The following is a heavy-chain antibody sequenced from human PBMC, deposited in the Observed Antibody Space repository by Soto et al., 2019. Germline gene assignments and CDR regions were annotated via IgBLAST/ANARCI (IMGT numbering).Heavy chain of an antibody. Sequence: GGSLRLSCAASGFTFSSYTLNWVRRAPGKGLEWVATSSDRRTGNTHYSDSVRGRFTLSRDYSRNILFLQMDSLRADDTALYYSTTWLTANFDYWGRGTQVTVPQ. V-gene: IGHV3-23*01. D-gene: IGHD2-21*02. CDR2: SSDRRTGNT. J-gene: IGHJ4*02. CDR3: TTWLTANFDY. CDR1: GFTFSSYT.